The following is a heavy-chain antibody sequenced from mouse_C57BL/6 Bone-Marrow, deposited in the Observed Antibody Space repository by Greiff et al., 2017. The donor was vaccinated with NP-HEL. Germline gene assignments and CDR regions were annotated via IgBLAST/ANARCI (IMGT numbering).Heavy chain of an antibody. Sequence: VQLKESGAELVRPGASVKLSCTASGFNIKDDYMHWVKQRPEQGLEWIGWIDPENGDTEYASKFQGKAPITADTSSNTAYMQLSRLTSEDTAVSYGTFIYYYVSCFAYWGQGTLVTVSA. CDR1: GFNIKDDY. V-gene: IGHV14-4*01. CDR2: IDPENGDT. CDR3: TFIYYYVSCFAY. J-gene: IGHJ3*01. D-gene: IGHD1-1*01.